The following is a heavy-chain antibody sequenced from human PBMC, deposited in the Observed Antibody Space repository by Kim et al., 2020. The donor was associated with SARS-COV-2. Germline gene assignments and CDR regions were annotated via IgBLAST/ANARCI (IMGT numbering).Heavy chain of an antibody. J-gene: IGHJ4*02. CDR1: RFTFSSYG. V-gene: IGHV3-30*18. CDR3: AKVYNILTGYYDPSPFQY. D-gene: IGHD3-9*01. Sequence: GGSLRLSCAASRFTFSSYGMYWVRQAPGKGLEWVAVISYDGSNKYYADSVKGRFTISRDNSKNTLYLQMNSLRAEDTAVYYCAKVYNILTGYYDPSPFQYWGQGTLVTVSS. CDR2: ISYDGSNK.